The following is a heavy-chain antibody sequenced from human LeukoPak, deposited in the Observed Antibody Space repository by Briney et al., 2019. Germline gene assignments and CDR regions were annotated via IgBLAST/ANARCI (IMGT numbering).Heavy chain of an antibody. CDR1: VFTFSSYA. D-gene: IGHD3-22*01. V-gene: IGHV3-23*01. Sequence: VGSLRLSCAASVFTFSSYAMTCVREAPGEGLEWVSTISVTGGSTYYTDSVKGRFTISRGNSNNTLFLQMNSLRAEDTAICYCAKVLHSGVVVIATFDSWGQGTLVTVSS. J-gene: IGHJ4*02. CDR3: AKVLHSGVVVIATFDS. CDR2: ISVTGGST.